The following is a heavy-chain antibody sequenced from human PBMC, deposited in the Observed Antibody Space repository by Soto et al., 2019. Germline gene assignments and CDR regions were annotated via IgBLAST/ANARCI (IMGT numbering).Heavy chain of an antibody. V-gene: IGHV1-69*12. CDR3: AIAPPHYNGDPDAFDI. D-gene: IGHD4-17*01. Sequence: QVQLVQSGTEVKKPGSSVKVSCKASGGTFSRHAVSWVRQAPGQGLEWMGAIIPTVDATNDAEKFQDRVTIAADESSSTVYMELRSLKSEDTGVYFSAIAPPHYNGDPDAFDIWGQGTMIVVSS. CDR2: IIPTVDAT. J-gene: IGHJ3*02. CDR1: GGTFSRHA.